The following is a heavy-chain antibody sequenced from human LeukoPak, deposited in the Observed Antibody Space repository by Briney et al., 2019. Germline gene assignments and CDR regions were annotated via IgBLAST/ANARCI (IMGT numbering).Heavy chain of an antibody. D-gene: IGHD6-19*01. Sequence: SETLSLTCTVSGGSISSYYWSWVRQPPGTGLEWIGYFYYSGNTNYNPSLKSRVTISGDTSKNPLSLTLTSVTAADTAVYYCARANSGWSFDYWGQGTLVTVSS. J-gene: IGHJ4*02. CDR2: FYYSGNT. CDR1: GGSISSYY. CDR3: ARANSGWSFDY. V-gene: IGHV4-59*01.